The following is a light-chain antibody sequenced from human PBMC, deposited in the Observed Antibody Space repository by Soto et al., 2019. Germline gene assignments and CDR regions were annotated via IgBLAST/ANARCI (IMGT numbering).Light chain of an antibody. CDR1: QGISSW. Sequence: DIQMTQSPSSESASVGGRVTMSSWASQGISSWLAWYQQKPGKAPKLLIYAASSLQSGVPLRFSGSGSGTDFTLTISSLQAEDFATYFCQQANSFPFTFGGGTRWIS. CDR2: AAS. J-gene: IGKJ4*01. V-gene: IGKV1-12*01. CDR3: QQANSFPFT.